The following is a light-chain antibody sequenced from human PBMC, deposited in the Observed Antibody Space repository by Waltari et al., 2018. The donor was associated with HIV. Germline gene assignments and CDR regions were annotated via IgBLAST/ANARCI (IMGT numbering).Light chain of an antibody. CDR1: ISYVGGYNY. Sequence: QSALTQPASVSGSPGQSITISCTGTISYVGGYNYVSWYQQHPDKAPKLMIYEVSKRPSGVSNRFAGSKSGNTASLTISGLQAEDEADYYYSSYTSSISYVFGTGTKVTVL. J-gene: IGLJ1*01. V-gene: IGLV2-14*01. CDR2: EVS. CDR3: SSYTSSISYV.